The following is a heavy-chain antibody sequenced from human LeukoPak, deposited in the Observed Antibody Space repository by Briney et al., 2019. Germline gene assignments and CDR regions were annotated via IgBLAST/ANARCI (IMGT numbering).Heavy chain of an antibody. CDR2: IYYSGST. J-gene: IGHJ6*03. D-gene: IGHD6-13*01. CDR3: ARTTEAHSWRTRYYDYYMDV. Sequence: SETLSLTCTVSGGSISSYYWSWIRQPPGKGLEWIGYIYYSGSTNYNPSLKSRVTISVDTSKNQFSLKLSSVTAADTAVYYCARTTEAHSWRTRYYDYYMDVWGKGPRSPSL. CDR1: GGSISSYY. V-gene: IGHV4-59*01.